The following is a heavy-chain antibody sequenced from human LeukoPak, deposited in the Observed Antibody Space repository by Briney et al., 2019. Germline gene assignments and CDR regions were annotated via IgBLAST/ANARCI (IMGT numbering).Heavy chain of an antibody. CDR3: APGGYCSGGSCYKEYFQH. Sequence: GGSLRLSCAASGFTFSSYWMHWDRQAPGKGLVWVSRINSDGSSTSYADSVKGRFTISRDNAKNTLYLQMNSLRAEDTAVYYCAPGGYCSGGSCYKEYFQHWGQGTLVTVSS. J-gene: IGHJ1*01. V-gene: IGHV3-74*01. CDR2: INSDGSST. D-gene: IGHD2-15*01. CDR1: GFTFSSYW.